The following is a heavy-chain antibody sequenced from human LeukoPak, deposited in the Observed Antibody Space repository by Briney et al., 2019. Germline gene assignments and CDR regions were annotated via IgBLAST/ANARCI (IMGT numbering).Heavy chain of an antibody. V-gene: IGHV3-48*01. J-gene: IGHJ4*02. CDR1: RFTFSSYS. CDR3: ARSLTIFGVVIGY. D-gene: IGHD3-3*01. Sequence: GGSLRLSCAASRFTFSSYSMNWVRQAPGKGLEWVSYISSSSSTIYYADSVKGRFTISRDNAKNSLYLQMNSLRAEDTAVYHCARSLTIFGVVIGYWGQGTLVTVSS. CDR2: ISSSSSTI.